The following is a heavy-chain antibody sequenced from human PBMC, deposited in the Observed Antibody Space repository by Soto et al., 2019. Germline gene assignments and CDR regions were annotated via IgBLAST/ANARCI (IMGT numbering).Heavy chain of an antibody. V-gene: IGHV4-39*01. D-gene: IGHD3-9*01. CDR1: GGSISSSSYY. Sequence: QLQLQESGPGLVKPSETLSLTCTVSGGSISSSSYYWGWIRQPPGKGLEWIGSIYYSGSTYYNPSLKSRVTISVDTSKNQFSLKLSSVTAADTAVYYCARAGLVLRYFDCFDPWGQGTLVTVSS. J-gene: IGHJ5*02. CDR2: IYYSGST. CDR3: ARAGLVLRYFDCFDP.